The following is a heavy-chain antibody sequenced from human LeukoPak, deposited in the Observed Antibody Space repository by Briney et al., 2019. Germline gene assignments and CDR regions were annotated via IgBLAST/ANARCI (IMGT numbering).Heavy chain of an antibody. V-gene: IGHV3-23*01. J-gene: IGHJ4*02. D-gene: IGHD6-19*01. CDR1: GFTLSSYA. CDR2: ISGGHGGT. CDR3: ERDPSEYEWQRGWYRDF. Sequence: GGSLRLSCAASGFTLSSYAMSWVRQAPGKGLEWVSSISGGHGGTYYADSVKGRFTISRDDSKNTLYLQVNSLRAEDTAVYYCERDPSEYEWQRGWYRDFWGQGSQVTVSS.